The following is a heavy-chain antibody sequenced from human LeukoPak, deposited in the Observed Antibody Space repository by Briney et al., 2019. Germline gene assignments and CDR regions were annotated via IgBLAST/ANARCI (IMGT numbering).Heavy chain of an antibody. V-gene: IGHV3-11*04. J-gene: IGHJ5*02. CDR2: ISSSGSSI. D-gene: IGHD6-13*01. Sequence: PGGSLRLSCAASGFSFSDYYMSWIRQAPGKGLEWVSYISSSGSSIYYADSVKGRFTISRDNAKNSLYLQMNSLRAEDTAVYYCARGYSSSRGGNWFDPWGQGTLVTVSS. CDR1: GFSFSDYY. CDR3: ARGYSSSRGGNWFDP.